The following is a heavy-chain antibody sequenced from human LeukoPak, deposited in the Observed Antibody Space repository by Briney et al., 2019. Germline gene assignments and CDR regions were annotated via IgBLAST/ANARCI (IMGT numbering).Heavy chain of an antibody. CDR2: IYYSGST. D-gene: IGHD2-2*01. J-gene: IGHJ4*02. CDR1: GGSISSSSYY. V-gene: IGHV4-39*01. CDR3: AVEYCSSTSCYDY. Sequence: PSETLSLTCTVSGGSISSSSYYWGWIRQPPGKGLEWIGSIYYSGSTYCNPSLKSRVTISVDTSKNQFSLKLSSVTAADTAVYYCAVEYCSSTSCYDYWGQGTLVTVSS.